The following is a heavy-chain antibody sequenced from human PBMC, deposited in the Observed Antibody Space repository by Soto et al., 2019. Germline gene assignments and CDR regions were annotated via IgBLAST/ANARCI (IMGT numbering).Heavy chain of an antibody. Sequence: QVQLQESGPGLVKPSQSLSLTCTVSGGSISSGDYYWSWIRQPPGEGLEWIGYIYYSGSTYYNPSLKSRVTISVDTSKNQFYLKLSSVTAADTAVYYCATVGLSCSVSAYYFGMDVWGPGTTITVSS. CDR3: ATVGLSCSVSAYYFGMDV. CDR1: GGSISSGDYY. J-gene: IGHJ6*02. V-gene: IGHV4-30-4*01. CDR2: IYYSGST. D-gene: IGHD3-10*02.